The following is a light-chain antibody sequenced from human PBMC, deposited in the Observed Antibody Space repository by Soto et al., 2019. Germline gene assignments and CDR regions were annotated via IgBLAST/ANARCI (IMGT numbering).Light chain of an antibody. J-gene: IGKJ1*01. Sequence: EIVLTQSPGTLSVPPGDRVTLSCRASQSISINLAWYQHKPGQAPRLLMQTASSRASGVPARISGSGSGTEFTLTISSLQSEDFAVYYCQQFRNWPWTFGQGTKVEVK. CDR2: TAS. CDR1: QSISIN. CDR3: QQFRNWPWT. V-gene: IGKV3-15*01.